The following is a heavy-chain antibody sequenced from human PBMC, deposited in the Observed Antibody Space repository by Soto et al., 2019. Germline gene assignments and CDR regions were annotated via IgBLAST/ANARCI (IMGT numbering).Heavy chain of an antibody. D-gene: IGHD6-19*01. J-gene: IGHJ4*02. CDR3: AREGIVVAGGVFSGVPNRRGYHNRLFDY. V-gene: IGHV4-61*01. Sequence: PSETLSLTCTVSGGSVSSGSYYWSWIRQPPGRGLEWIGYIYYSGSTNYNPSLKSRVTKSVDTSKNQFSLKLNSETAADTAVYYFAREGIVVAGGVFSGVPNRRGYHNRLFDYWGQGTRVTVS. CDR1: GGSVSSGSYY. CDR2: IYYSGST.